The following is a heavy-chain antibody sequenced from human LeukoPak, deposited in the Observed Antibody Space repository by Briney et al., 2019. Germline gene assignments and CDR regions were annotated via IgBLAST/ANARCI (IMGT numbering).Heavy chain of an antibody. D-gene: IGHD2-15*01. CDR1: GFTFSPYP. CDR2: ISSSSDYI. Sequence: GGSLRLSCAASGFTFSPYPMNWVRQAPGKGLEWVSSISSSSDYINYEDSLRGRFTIARDNTRKSVYMQLNSLRAEDTAVYYCASPGVLCSGGSCFDYWGQGTLVTVSS. J-gene: IGHJ4*02. CDR3: ASPGVLCSGGSCFDY. V-gene: IGHV3-21*01.